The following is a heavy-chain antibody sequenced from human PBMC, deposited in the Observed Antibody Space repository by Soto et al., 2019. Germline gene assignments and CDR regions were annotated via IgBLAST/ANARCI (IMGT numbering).Heavy chain of an antibody. CDR1: GFTFNTYS. J-gene: IGHJ4*02. D-gene: IGHD3-22*01. Sequence: GGSLRLSCAASGFTFNTYSMNWVRQAPGKGLEWVSYISSSSTTKYYTDSVKGRFTISRDNAKNSLYLQMKSLRDDETPVYYSAEDSYYRDRTGYYSCDCWGQGTLVAV. V-gene: IGHV3-48*02. CDR3: AEDSYYRDRTGYYSCDC. CDR2: ISSSSTTK.